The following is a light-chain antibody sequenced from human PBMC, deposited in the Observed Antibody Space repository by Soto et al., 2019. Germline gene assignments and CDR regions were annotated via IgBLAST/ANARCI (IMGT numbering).Light chain of an antibody. J-gene: IGLJ2*01. Sequence: QSALTQPPSASGSPGQSVAISCSGTSSDVGGYNYVSWYQQHPGKAPKLMIYDVNKRPSGVPDRFFGSESGNTASLTVSGLQAEDEADYYCVSYAGSNKPAFGGGTKLTVL. V-gene: IGLV2-8*01. CDR3: VSYAGSNKPA. CDR1: SSDVGGYNY. CDR2: DVN.